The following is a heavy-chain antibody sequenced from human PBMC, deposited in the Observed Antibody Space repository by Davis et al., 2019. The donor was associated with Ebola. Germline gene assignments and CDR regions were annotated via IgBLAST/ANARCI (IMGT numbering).Heavy chain of an antibody. CDR3: ARLGYYYYYYGMDV. Sequence: SETLSLTCTVSGGSISSGGYYWSWIRQHPGKGLEWIGYIYYSGSTYYNPSLKSRVTISVDTSKNQFSLKLSSVTAADTAVYYCARLGYYYYYYGMDVWGQGTTVTVSS. J-gene: IGHJ6*02. V-gene: IGHV4-31*03. CDR1: GGSISSGGYY. D-gene: IGHD3-10*01. CDR2: IYYSGST.